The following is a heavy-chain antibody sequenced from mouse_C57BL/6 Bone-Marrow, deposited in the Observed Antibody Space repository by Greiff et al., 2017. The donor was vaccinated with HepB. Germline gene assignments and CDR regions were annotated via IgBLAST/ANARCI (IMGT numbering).Heavy chain of an antibody. CDR1: GFTFSSYG. J-gene: IGHJ3*01. Sequence: EVMLVESGGDLVKPGGSLKLSCAASGFTFSSYGMSWVRQTPDKRLEWVATISSGGSYTYYPDSVKGRFTISRDNAKNTLYLQMSSLKSEDTAMYYCARGGVTSFAYWGQGTLVTVSA. CDR3: ARGGVTSFAY. CDR2: ISSGGSYT. V-gene: IGHV5-6*01. D-gene: IGHD2-2*01.